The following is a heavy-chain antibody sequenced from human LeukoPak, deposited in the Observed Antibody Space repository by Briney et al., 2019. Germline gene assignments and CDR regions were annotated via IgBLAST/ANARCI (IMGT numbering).Heavy chain of an antibody. Sequence: SETLSLTCTVSGGSISSSSYYWGWIRQPPGKGLEWIGRIYTSGSTNYNPSLKSRVTMSVDTSKNQFSLKLSSVTAADTAVYYCARAGIVGATLDYWGQGTLVTVSS. CDR2: IYTSGST. CDR1: GGSISSSSYY. CDR3: ARAGIVGATLDY. J-gene: IGHJ4*02. V-gene: IGHV4-39*07. D-gene: IGHD1-26*01.